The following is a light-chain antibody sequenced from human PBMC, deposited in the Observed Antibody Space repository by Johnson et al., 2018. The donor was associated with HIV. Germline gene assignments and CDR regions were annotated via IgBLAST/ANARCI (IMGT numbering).Light chain of an antibody. Sequence: QSVLTQPPSVSAAPGQKVTISCSGSSSNIGNNYVSWYQQLPGTAPKLLIYDNNKRPSGIPDRFSGSKSGTSATLGITGLQTGDEADYYCGTWDSGLGAVYVFGPGTKVTFL. CDR2: DNN. V-gene: IGLV1-51*01. J-gene: IGLJ1*01. CDR3: GTWDSGLGAVYV. CDR1: SSNIGNNY.